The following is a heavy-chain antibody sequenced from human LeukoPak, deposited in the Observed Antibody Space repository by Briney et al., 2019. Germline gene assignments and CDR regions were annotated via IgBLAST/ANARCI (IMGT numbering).Heavy chain of an antibody. Sequence: SVKVSCKASGGTFSSYAISWVRQAPGQGLEWMGGIIPIFGTANYAQKFQGRVTITADESTSTAYMKLSSLRAEDTAVYYCAKSPTGYYNGVDYWGQGTLVTVSS. J-gene: IGHJ4*02. D-gene: IGHD3-9*01. CDR1: GGTFSSYA. CDR2: IIPIFGTA. V-gene: IGHV1-69*13. CDR3: AKSPTGYYNGVDY.